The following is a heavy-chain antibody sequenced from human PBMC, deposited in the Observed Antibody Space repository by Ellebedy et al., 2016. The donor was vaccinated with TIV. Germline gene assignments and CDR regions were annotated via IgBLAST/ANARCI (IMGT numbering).Heavy chain of an antibody. J-gene: IGHJ4*02. CDR1: GYTFSGYY. V-gene: IGHV1-2*02. CDR2: INPNSGAT. CDR3: ATASGSSFADYLGH. D-gene: IGHD3-10*01. Sequence: AASVKVSCKASGYTFSGYYMHWVRQVSGQGLEWMGWINPNSGATNYAQNFQGRVTMTRDTSISTVYMELRRLRSDDTAVYYCATASGSSFADYLGHWGQGTLVTVSS.